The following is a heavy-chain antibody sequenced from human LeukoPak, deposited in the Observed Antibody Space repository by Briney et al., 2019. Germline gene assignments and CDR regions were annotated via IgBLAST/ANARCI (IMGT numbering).Heavy chain of an antibody. D-gene: IGHD6-13*01. V-gene: IGHV4-59*01. CDR3: ARVVAAGIYFDL. CDR2: IYYSGST. Sequence: SETLSLTCTVSGGSISSYYWSWIRQPPGKGLEWIGYIYYSGSTNYNPSLKSRVTISVDTSKSQFSLKLSSVTAADTAVYYCARVVAAGIYFDLWGRGTLVTVSS. CDR1: GGSISSYY. J-gene: IGHJ2*01.